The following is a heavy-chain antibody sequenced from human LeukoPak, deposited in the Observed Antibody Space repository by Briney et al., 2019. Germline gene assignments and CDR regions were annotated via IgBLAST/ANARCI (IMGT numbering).Heavy chain of an antibody. J-gene: IGHJ4*02. CDR1: SASITSSNYY. D-gene: IGHD3-10*01. CDR3: ARLGLLWFGESFGDY. V-gene: IGHV4-39*07. Sequence: PSETLSLTCTVSSASITSSNYYWAWIRQPPGKGLEFIGTIYYDGSTYYNPSLKRRVTISIDTSNKQFSLKLNSVTAADTAVYYCARLGLLWFGESFGDYWGQGTLVTVSS. CDR2: IYYDGST.